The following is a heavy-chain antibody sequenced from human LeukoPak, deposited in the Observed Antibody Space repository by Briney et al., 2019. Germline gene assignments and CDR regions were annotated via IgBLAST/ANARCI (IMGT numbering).Heavy chain of an antibody. D-gene: IGHD3-3*01. Sequence: GGSLRLSCAASGFTFSSYEMNWVRQAPGKGLEWVSYISSSSSTIYYADSVKGRFTISRDNAKNSLYLQMNSLRAEDTAVYYCARDLRYYDFWSGYYSYWGQGTLVTVSS. CDR1: GFTFSSYE. V-gene: IGHV3-48*01. CDR2: ISSSSSTI. J-gene: IGHJ4*02. CDR3: ARDLRYYDFWSGYYSY.